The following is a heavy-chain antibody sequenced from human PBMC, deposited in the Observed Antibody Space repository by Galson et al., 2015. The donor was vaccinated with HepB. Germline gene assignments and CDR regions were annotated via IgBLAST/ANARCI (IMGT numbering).Heavy chain of an antibody. J-gene: IGHJ6*02. Sequence: SLRLSCAASGFTFSSYSMNWVRQAPGKGLEWVSSISSSSSYIYYADSVKGRFTISRDNAKNSLYLQMNSLRAEGTAVYYCATTGSSFGYYYYGMDVWGQGTTVTVSS. CDR3: ATTGSSFGYYYYGMDV. D-gene: IGHD3-16*01. CDR1: GFTFSSYS. V-gene: IGHV3-21*01. CDR2: ISSSSSYI.